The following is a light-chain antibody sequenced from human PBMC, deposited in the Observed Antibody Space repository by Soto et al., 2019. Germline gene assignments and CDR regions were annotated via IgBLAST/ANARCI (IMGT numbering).Light chain of an antibody. CDR3: QQYNSKPWT. V-gene: IGKV1-5*01. CDR1: QSISSW. Sequence: DIPLTQSPSTLPASVGDRVTITCRASQSISSWLAWYQQRPGKVPKFLIYGASRLESGAPSRFSGSGSGTEFTLTISSLQPDDFATYYCQQYNSKPWTFGQGTKVEIK. J-gene: IGKJ1*01. CDR2: GAS.